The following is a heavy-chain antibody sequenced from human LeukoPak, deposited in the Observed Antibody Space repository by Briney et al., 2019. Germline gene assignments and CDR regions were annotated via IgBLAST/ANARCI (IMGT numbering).Heavy chain of an antibody. CDR1: GGSISSYY. D-gene: IGHD6-19*01. CDR2: IYASGST. J-gene: IGHJ4*02. Sequence: PSETLSLTCTVSGGSISSYYWSWIRQPAGKGLEWIGRIYASGSTNYNPSLKSRVTMSVDTSKNQFSLKLSSVTAADTAVYYCAREGGHYSRGWLSSEYYFDYWGQGTLVTVSS. CDR3: AREGGHYSRGWLSSEYYFDY. V-gene: IGHV4-4*07.